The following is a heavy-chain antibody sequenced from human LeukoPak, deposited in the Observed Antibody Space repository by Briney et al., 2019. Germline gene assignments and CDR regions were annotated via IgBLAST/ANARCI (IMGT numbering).Heavy chain of an antibody. D-gene: IGHD3-9*01. CDR2: IVVGSGNT. CDR3: AADFFDILTGSTDRPYYYYMDV. Sequence: SVKVSCKASGFTFTSSAMQWVRQARGQRLEWIGWIVVGSGNTNYAQKFQERVTITRDMSTSTAYMGLSSLRSEDTAVYYCAADFFDILTGSTDRPYYYYMDVWGKGTTVTVSS. J-gene: IGHJ6*03. CDR1: GFTFTSSA. V-gene: IGHV1-58*02.